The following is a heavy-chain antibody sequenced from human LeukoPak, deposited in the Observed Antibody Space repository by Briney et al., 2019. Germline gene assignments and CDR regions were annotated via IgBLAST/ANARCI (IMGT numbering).Heavy chain of an antibody. D-gene: IGHD3-22*01. J-gene: IGHJ3*02. Sequence: SVKVSCKASGGTFNSYAISWVRQAPGQGLEWMGGIIPIFGTANYAQKFQGRVTITTDESTSTAYMELSSLRSDDTAVYYCARDEAKTYYYDSSAAGDAFDIWGQGTMVTVSS. CDR1: GGTFNSYA. V-gene: IGHV1-69*05. CDR3: ARDEAKTYYYDSSAAGDAFDI. CDR2: IIPIFGTA.